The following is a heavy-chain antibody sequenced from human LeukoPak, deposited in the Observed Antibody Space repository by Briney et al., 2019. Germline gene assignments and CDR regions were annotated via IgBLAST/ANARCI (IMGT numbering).Heavy chain of an antibody. CDR1: GFTFGSYS. CDR3: ARSYYDSSGDDAFDI. D-gene: IGHD3-22*01. J-gene: IGHJ3*02. Sequence: GGSLRLSCAASGFTFGSYSMNWVRQAPGKGLEWVSYISSSSTIYYADSVKGRFTISRDNAKNSLYLQMNSLRAEDTAVYYCARSYYDSSGDDAFDIWGQGTMVTVSS. CDR2: ISSSSTI. V-gene: IGHV3-48*01.